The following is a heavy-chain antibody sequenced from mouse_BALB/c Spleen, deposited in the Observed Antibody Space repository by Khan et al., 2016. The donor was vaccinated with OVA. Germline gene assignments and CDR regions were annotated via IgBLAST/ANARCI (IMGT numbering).Heavy chain of an antibody. D-gene: IGHD2-13*01. V-gene: IGHV1S135*01. CDR2: IDPFSGGT. J-gene: IGHJ3*01. CDR3: TRQGDVTWFAY. CDR1: GYSFTSYY. Sequence: VQLQESGPELMKPGASVKISCKASGYSFTSYYIHWVMQSHGKSLEWIGYIDPFSGGTTYNQKFKGKATLTVDKSSNTAYIHLSKLTSEDSAVYYCTRQGDVTWFAYWGQGTLVTVSA.